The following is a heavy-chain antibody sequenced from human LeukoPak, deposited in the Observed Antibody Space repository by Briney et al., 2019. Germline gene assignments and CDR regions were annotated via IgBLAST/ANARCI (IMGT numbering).Heavy chain of an antibody. CDR2: IKSDGSS. CDR1: GFTFSSYW. D-gene: IGHD3-22*01. V-gene: IGHV3-74*01. Sequence: GGSLRLSCAASGFTFSSYWMHWVRQAPGKGLVWVSRIKSDGSSNYADSVKGRFTISRDNAKNTVSLQMNSLRAEDTGVYYCARAPSEIGGYYPEYFRHWGQGTLVTVSS. J-gene: IGHJ1*01. CDR3: ARAPSEIGGYYPEYFRH.